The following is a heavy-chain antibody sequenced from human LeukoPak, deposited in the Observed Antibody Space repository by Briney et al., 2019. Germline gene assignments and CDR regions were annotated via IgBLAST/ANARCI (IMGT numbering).Heavy chain of an antibody. CDR2: ISSSGSTI. Sequence: GGSLRLSCAASGFTVSSNYMSWVRQAPGKGLEWVSYISSSGSTIYYADSVKGRFTISRDNAKNSLYLQMNSLRAEDTAVYYCARAQHIVVVTAIPSFDYWGQGTVVTVSS. V-gene: IGHV3-11*04. CDR1: GFTVSSNY. J-gene: IGHJ4*02. D-gene: IGHD2-21*02. CDR3: ARAQHIVVVTAIPSFDY.